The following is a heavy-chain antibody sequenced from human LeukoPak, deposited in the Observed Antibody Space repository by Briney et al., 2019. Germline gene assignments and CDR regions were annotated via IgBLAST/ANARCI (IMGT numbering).Heavy chain of an antibody. CDR3: ARDHNYYGSGSYAYFDY. D-gene: IGHD3-10*01. Sequence: ERSLRLSCAASGFTFSSYGMHWVRQAPGKGLEWVAVISYDGSNKYYADSVKGRFTISRDNSKNTLYLQMNSLRAEDTAVYYCARDHNYYGSGSYAYFDYWGQGTLVTVSS. V-gene: IGHV3-30*03. CDR2: ISYDGSNK. J-gene: IGHJ4*02. CDR1: GFTFSSYG.